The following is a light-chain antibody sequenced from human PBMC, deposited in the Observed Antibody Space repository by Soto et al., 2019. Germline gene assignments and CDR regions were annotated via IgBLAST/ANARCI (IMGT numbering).Light chain of an antibody. CDR2: KAS. V-gene: IGKV1-5*03. CDR1: QSISSW. CDR3: QQYNSYSGT. Sequence: DIQMTQSPSTLSASVGDRVTITCRASQSISSWLAWYQQKPGKAPKLLIYKASSLESGVPSRFSGSGSGTEFTLNISSLQPDDFAPYYCQQYNSYSGTFGQGTKVEI. J-gene: IGKJ1*01.